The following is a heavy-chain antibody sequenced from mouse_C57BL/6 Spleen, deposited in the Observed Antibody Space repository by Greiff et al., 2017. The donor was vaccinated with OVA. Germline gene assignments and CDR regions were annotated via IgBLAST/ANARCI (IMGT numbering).Heavy chain of an antibody. V-gene: IGHV1-52*01. CDR2: IDPSDSET. CDR1: GYTFTSYW. D-gene: IGHD1-1*01. Sequence: QVQLQQPGAELVRPGSSVKLSCKASGYTFTSYWMHWVKQRPIQGLEWIGNIDPSDSETHYNQKFKDKATLTVDKSSSTAYMQLSSLTSEDSAVYYCARDSSYGTGYWGQGTTLTVSS. J-gene: IGHJ2*01. CDR3: ARDSSYGTGY.